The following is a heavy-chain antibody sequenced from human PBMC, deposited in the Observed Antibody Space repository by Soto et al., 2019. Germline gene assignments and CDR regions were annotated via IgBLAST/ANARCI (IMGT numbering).Heavy chain of an antibody. CDR2: ISSGGTT. J-gene: IGHJ4*02. V-gene: IGHV3-64*07. D-gene: IGHD5-12*01. Sequence: EVQLVESGGGPVQPGGSLRLSCVASGFTLNTYSMHWVRQAPEKGLEYVSAISSGGTTYYADSVKGRFTISRDNSKNTLYLQMGSLRPEDMAVYYCVRVGSGYDYWGQGTPVTVSA. CDR1: GFTLNTYS. CDR3: VRVGSGYDY.